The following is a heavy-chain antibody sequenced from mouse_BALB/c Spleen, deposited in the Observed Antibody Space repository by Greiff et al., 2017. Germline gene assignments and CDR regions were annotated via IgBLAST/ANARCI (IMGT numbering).Heavy chain of an antibody. CDR1: AFTFSSYG. D-gene: IGHD2-2*01. J-gene: IGHJ3*01. CDR3: ARDSDYGFGAK. V-gene: IGHV5-6-3*01. Sequence: EVTLEEFGGGLVQPGGSLKLSCAASAFTFSSYGMSWVRQTPDKRLALVATINSIGGSTYYPDSVKGRFTISRDKAKNTLFLQMSSLKSVEKAMYYCARDSDYGFGAKGGQGTLVTVSA. CDR2: INSIGGST.